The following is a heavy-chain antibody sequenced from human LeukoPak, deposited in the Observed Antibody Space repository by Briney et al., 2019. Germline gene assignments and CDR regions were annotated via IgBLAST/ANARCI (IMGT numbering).Heavy chain of an antibody. Sequence: GRSLRLSCAASGVTLSNYAMSWVRQAPARGLEWVSTISGSNSTYYADSVKGRFTISRDNSKNTLCLQMYRLRVEDTAVYYCAKAVSSRYSGTFAYWGQGTLVTVSS. D-gene: IGHD1-26*01. CDR2: ISGSNST. CDR3: AKAVSSRYSGTFAY. J-gene: IGHJ4*02. CDR1: GVTLSNYA. V-gene: IGHV3-23*01.